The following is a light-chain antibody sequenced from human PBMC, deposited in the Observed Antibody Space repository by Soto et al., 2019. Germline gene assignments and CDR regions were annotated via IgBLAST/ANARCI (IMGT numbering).Light chain of an antibody. Sequence: QSVLTQPPSASGTPGQRVTISCSGSGSNIGSNTVNWYQQLPGTAPKLLIYNNNQRPSAVPDRFSGSKSGASASLAISGLQSEDEADYYCTTWDDSLKGWVFGGGTKVTVL. CDR2: NNN. J-gene: IGLJ2*01. V-gene: IGLV1-44*01. CDR1: GSNIGSNT. CDR3: TTWDDSLKGWV.